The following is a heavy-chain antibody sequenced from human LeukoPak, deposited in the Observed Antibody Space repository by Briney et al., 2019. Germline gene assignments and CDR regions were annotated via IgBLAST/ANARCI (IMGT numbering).Heavy chain of an antibody. CDR2: ISAYNGNT. D-gene: IGHD2-15*01. CDR3: ARLVGYCSGGSCYPGYYYGMDV. V-gene: IGHV1-18*01. J-gene: IGHJ6*02. CDR1: GYTFTSYG. Sequence: GASVKVSCKASGYTFTSYGISWVRQAPGQGLEWMGWISAYNGNTNYEQKLQGRVTMTTDTSTSTAYMELRSLRSDDTAVYYCARLVGYCSGGSCYPGYYYGMDVWGQGTTVTVSS.